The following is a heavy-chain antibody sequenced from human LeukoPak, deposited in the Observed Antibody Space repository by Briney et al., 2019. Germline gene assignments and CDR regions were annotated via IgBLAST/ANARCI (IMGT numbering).Heavy chain of an antibody. V-gene: IGHV4-30-4*08. CDR2: IYYSGST. J-gene: IGHJ3*02. CDR1: GGSISSGDYY. Sequence: PSETLSLTCTVSGGSISSGDYYWSWIRQRPGKGLEWIGYIYYSGSTYYNPSLKTRVTISVDTSKNQISLKLSSVTAADTAVYYCAGGVPAAPDDAFDIWGQGTMVTVSS. D-gene: IGHD2-2*01. CDR3: AGGVPAAPDDAFDI.